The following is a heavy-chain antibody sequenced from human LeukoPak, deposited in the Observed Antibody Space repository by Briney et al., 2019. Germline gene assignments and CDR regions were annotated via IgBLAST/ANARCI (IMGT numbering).Heavy chain of an antibody. Sequence: QPGGSLRLSCAASGFTFSSYGMLWVRQAPGKGLEWVAVIWYDGSNKYYADSVKGRFTISRDNSKNTLYLQMNSLRAEDTAVYYCAREVTMVRGVIIPTSWFDPWGQGTLVTVSS. CDR1: GFTFSSYG. J-gene: IGHJ5*02. CDR3: AREVTMVRGVIIPTSWFDP. D-gene: IGHD3-10*01. CDR2: IWYDGSNK. V-gene: IGHV3-33*01.